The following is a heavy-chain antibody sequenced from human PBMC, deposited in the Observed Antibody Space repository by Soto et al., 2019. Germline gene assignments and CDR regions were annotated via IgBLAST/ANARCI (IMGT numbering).Heavy chain of an antibody. V-gene: IGHV4-39*01. CDR1: GGSISSSSYY. CDR3: ARVGGNGSGWKKVDWFDP. CDR2: IYYSGST. Sequence: ETLSLTCTVSGGSISSSSYYWGWIRQPPGKGLEWIGSIYYSGSTYYNPSLKSRVTISVDTSKNQFSLKLSSVTAADTAVYYCARVGGNGSGWKKVDWFDPWGQGTLVTVSS. D-gene: IGHD6-19*01. J-gene: IGHJ5*02.